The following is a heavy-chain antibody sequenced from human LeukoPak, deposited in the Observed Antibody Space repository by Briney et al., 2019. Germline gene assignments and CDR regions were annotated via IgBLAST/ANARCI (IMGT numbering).Heavy chain of an antibody. Sequence: ASVKVSCKASGYTFSSYGFTWMRQAPGEGLEWMGYISGYNAKTKYAQKFQDRVLMTTDTSTSTVYMELESLTSDDTAVYYCARVSSRSSYFDFWSGYAFDYWGQGTLVTVSS. CDR1: GYTFSSYG. V-gene: IGHV1-18*01. J-gene: IGHJ4*02. CDR2: ISGYNAKT. CDR3: ARVSSRSSYFDFWSGYAFDY. D-gene: IGHD3-3*01.